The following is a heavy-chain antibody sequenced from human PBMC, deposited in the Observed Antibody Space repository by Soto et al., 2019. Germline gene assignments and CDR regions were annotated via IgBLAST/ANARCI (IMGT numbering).Heavy chain of an antibody. J-gene: IGHJ4*02. Sequence: SETLSLTCAVYGGSFSGYYWSWIRQPPGKGLEWIGEINHSGSTNYNPSIKSRVTKSEDTSKNQFSLKLSSVTAADTAVYYCVRRNGYDSSGYYYVSYGEKFDYWGQGTLVTVSS. CDR1: GGSFSGYY. D-gene: IGHD3-22*01. V-gene: IGHV4-34*01. CDR3: VRRNGYDSSGYYYVSYGEKFDY. CDR2: INHSGST.